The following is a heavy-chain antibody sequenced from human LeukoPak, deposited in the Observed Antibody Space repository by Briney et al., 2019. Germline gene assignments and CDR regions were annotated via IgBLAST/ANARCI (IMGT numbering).Heavy chain of an antibody. CDR3: ARRHYYYDSSGYYSDY. D-gene: IGHD3-22*01. V-gene: IGHV1-8*02. J-gene: IGHJ4*02. Sequence: ASVKVSCKASGYTFTSYDINWVRQATGQGLEWMGWMNPNRGNTGYAQKLQGRVTMTTDTSTSTAYMELRSLRSDDTAVYYCARRHYYYDSSGYYSDYWGQGNLVTVSS. CDR1: GYTFTSYD. CDR2: MNPNRGNT.